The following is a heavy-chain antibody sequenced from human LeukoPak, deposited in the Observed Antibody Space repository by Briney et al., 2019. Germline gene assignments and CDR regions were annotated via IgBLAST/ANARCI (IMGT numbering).Heavy chain of an antibody. Sequence: PSETLSLTCSVSGGSISSTNYYWDWIRQPPGKGLEWIGSMFYSGNTYYTPSLRSRVTISVDTSKNQFSLKLSSVTAADTAVYYCARDRYGGPIDIWGQGTMVTVSS. D-gene: IGHD4-23*01. V-gene: IGHV4-39*07. CDR2: MFYSGNT. J-gene: IGHJ3*02. CDR1: GGSISSTNYY. CDR3: ARDRYGGPIDI.